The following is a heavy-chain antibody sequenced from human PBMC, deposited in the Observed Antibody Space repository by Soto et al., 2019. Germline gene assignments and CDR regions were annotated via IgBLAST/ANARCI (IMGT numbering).Heavy chain of an antibody. J-gene: IGHJ4*02. CDR1: GYTFTSYG. CDR3: ARDFFASIAAAGTGSDY. D-gene: IGHD6-13*01. Sequence: ASVKVSCKASGYTFTSYGISWVRQAPGQGLEWMGWISAYNGNTNYAQKLQGRVTMTTDTSTSTAYMELRSLRSDDTAVYYCARDFFASIAAAGTGSDYWGQGTLVTVSS. V-gene: IGHV1-18*01. CDR2: ISAYNGNT.